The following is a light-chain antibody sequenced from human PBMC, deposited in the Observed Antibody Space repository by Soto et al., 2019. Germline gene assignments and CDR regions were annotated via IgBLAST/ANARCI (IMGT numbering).Light chain of an antibody. CDR1: SSNIGAGYD. V-gene: IGLV1-40*01. J-gene: IGLJ3*02. Sequence: QAVVTQPPSVSGAPGQRVTISCTGSSSNIGAGYDVHWYLQLPGTAPKVLIYGNSNRPSGVPDRFSGSKSGTSAPLAITGLQAEDEADYYCQSYDSSLSGRVFGGGTKVTVL. CDR3: QSYDSSLSGRV. CDR2: GNS.